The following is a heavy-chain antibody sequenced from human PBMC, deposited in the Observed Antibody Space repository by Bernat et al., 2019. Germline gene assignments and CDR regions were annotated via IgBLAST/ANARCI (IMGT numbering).Heavy chain of an antibody. J-gene: IGHJ4*02. CDR3: ARYPLGAVAGRGGFDY. CDR2: ISYDGSNK. CDR1: GFTFSSYA. D-gene: IGHD6-19*01. Sequence: QVQLVESGGGVVQPGRSLRLSCAASGFTFSSYAMHWVRQAPGKGLEWVAVISYDGSNKYYADSVKGRFTISRDNSKNTLYLQMNSLRAEDTAVYYCARYPLGAVAGRGGFDYWGQGTLVTVSS. V-gene: IGHV3-30*01.